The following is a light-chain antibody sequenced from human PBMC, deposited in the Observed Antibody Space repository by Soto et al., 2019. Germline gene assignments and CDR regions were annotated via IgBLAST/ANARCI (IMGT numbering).Light chain of an antibody. CDR1: QSVSSY. CDR3: QQRSNWPPT. J-gene: IGKJ5*01. Sequence: SVFTQTPPTLSFSPGEKATLSFRASQSVSSYLAWYQQKPGQAPRLLIYAASNRATGIPARFSGSGSGTDFTLTISSLEPEDFAVYYCQQRSNWPPTFGQGTRLEI. V-gene: IGKV3-11*01. CDR2: AAS.